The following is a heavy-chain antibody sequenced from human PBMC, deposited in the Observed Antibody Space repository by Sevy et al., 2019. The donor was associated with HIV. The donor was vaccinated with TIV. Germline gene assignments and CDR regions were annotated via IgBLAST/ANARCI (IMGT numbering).Heavy chain of an antibody. J-gene: IGHJ4*02. D-gene: IGHD2-21*02. Sequence: VGSLRLSCGVSGFAIRSYTMNWVRQAPGKGLEWVASISATGSSTYYADSVKGRFTISRDVSKSTLYLQMNSLTAEDTAMFYCAKTLQKLPFHPHYFDYWGQGTLVTVSS. V-gene: IGHV3-23*01. CDR1: GFAIRSYT. CDR3: AKTLQKLPFHPHYFDY. CDR2: ISATGSST.